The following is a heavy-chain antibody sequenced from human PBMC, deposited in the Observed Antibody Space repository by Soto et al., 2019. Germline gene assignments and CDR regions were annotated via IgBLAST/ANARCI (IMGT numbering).Heavy chain of an antibody. D-gene: IGHD3-22*01. Sequence: SETLSLTCTVSGGSISSYYWSWIRQPPGKGLEWIGYIYYSGSTSYNPSLKSRVTISVDTSKNQFSLRLNSVTAADTAVYYCAVAPYDTSGYYYFDYWGQGTLVTVSS. V-gene: IGHV4-59*01. CDR2: IYYSGST. CDR3: AVAPYDTSGYYYFDY. J-gene: IGHJ4*02. CDR1: GGSISSYY.